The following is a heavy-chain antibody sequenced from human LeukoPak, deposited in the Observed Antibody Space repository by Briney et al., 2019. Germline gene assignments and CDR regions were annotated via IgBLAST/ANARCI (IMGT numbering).Heavy chain of an antibody. V-gene: IGHV4-59*01. D-gene: IGHD3-22*01. CDR1: GGSLSTYY. CDR2: IYYSGST. Sequence: PSETLSLTCTVSGGSLSTYYWSWIRQPPGKGLEWIGYIYYSGSTNYNPSLKRRVTISVDTSKNQFSLKLSSVTAADTAVYYCARTSSSGYYWHFDLWGRGTLVTVSS. J-gene: IGHJ2*01. CDR3: ARTSSSGYYWHFDL.